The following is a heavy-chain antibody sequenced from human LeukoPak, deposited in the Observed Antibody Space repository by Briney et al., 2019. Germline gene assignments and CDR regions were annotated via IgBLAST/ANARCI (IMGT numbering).Heavy chain of an antibody. CDR1: GFIFNSHW. Sequence: GGSLRLSCAGSGFIFNSHWMTWVRQAPGMGLGWVGNIRQDGDEKFYADSVRGRSTISRDNAKNSLYLHLNSLRAEDTAIYYCARVRTEWYIDLWGRGTLVTVSP. V-gene: IGHV3-7*01. J-gene: IGHJ2*01. CDR3: ARVRTEWYIDL. D-gene: IGHD2-8*02. CDR2: IRQDGDEK.